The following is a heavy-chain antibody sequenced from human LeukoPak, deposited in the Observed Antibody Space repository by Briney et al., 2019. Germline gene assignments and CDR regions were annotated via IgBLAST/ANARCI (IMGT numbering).Heavy chain of an antibody. D-gene: IGHD3-10*01. J-gene: IGHJ4*02. CDR3: ASHTRHGDYYGSGSYYNEYYFDY. CDR1: GYSFTTYW. CDR2: IYPGDSDT. V-gene: IGHV5-51*01. Sequence: GESLKISCKGSGYSFTTYWIGWVRQMPGKGLEWMGIIYPGDSDTRYSPSFQGQATISADKSISTAYLQWSSLKASDTAMYYCASHTRHGDYYGSGSYYNEYYFDYWGQGTLVTVSS.